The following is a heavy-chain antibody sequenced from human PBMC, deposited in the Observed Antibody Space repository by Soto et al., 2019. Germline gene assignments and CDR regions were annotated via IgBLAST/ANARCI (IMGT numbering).Heavy chain of an antibody. V-gene: IGHV3-30-3*01. CDR3: ARRGRVGATLNYYYGMDV. CDR2: ISYDGSNK. CDR1: GFTFSSYA. J-gene: IGHJ6*02. D-gene: IGHD1-26*01. Sequence: GGSLRLSCAASGFTFSSYAMHWVRQAPGKGLEWVAVISYDGSNKYYADSVKGRFTISRDNSKNTLYLQMNSLRAEDTAVYYCARRGRVGATLNYYYGMDVWGQGTTVTVSS.